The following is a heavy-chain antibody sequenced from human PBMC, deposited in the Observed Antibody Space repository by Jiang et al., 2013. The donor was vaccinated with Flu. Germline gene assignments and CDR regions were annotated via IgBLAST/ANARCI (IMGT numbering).Heavy chain of an antibody. CDR1: SISSYY. D-gene: IGHD3-22*01. V-gene: IGHV4-59*01. CDR3: ARGTYDSDAFDI. J-gene: IGHJ3*02. CDR2: IYYSGST. Sequence: SISSYYWSWIRQPPRKGLEWIGYIYYSGSTNYNPSLKSRVTISVDTSKNQFSLKLSSVTAADTAVYYCARGTYDSDAFDIWGQGTMVTVSS.